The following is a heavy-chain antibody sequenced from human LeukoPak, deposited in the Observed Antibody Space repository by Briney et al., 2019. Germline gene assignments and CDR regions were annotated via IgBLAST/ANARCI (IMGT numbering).Heavy chain of an antibody. Sequence: APVKVSCKTSGYTFSNYGIAWVRQAPGQGFEWMGWISAYKGDTIYAQKFQGRVTMTTDTSTTTAYMELRSLRSEDTAVYYCAKDFLPVGTPSNYFDYWGQGTLVTVSS. D-gene: IGHD4-23*01. CDR1: GYTFSNYG. CDR2: ISAYKGDT. J-gene: IGHJ4*02. CDR3: AKDFLPVGTPSNYFDY. V-gene: IGHV1-18*01.